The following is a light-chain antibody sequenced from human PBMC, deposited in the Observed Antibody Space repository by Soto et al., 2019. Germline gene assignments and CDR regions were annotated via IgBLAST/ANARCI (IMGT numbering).Light chain of an antibody. V-gene: IGKV1-5*01. Sequence: DIPMTQAPSTLSASIGDRVIITCRASQSISHWLAWYQQKPGKAPKLLISDASILESGVPSRFSGSTSGTEFTLTISSLQPDDFATYYCQQYHTYRTFGQGTKVEIK. CDR1: QSISHW. CDR3: QQYHTYRT. CDR2: DAS. J-gene: IGKJ1*01.